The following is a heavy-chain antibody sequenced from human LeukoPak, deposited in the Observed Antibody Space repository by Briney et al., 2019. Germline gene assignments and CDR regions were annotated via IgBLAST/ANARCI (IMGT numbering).Heavy chain of an antibody. Sequence: GGSLRLSCAASGFTFSSYWMSWVRQAPGKGLEWVANIKQDGREEYYVDSVKGRFTISRDNAKNSLYLQMNSLRAEDTAVYYCARDLGGYYYDSSGYYYYYYYGMDVWGQGTTVTVSS. CDR1: GFTFSSYW. CDR2: IKQDGREE. CDR3: ARDLGGYYYDSSGYYYYYYYGMDV. D-gene: IGHD3-22*01. J-gene: IGHJ6*02. V-gene: IGHV3-7*01.